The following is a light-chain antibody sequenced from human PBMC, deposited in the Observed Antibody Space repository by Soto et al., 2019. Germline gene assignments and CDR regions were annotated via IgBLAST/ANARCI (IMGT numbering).Light chain of an antibody. V-gene: IGKV1-5*03. CDR2: KAS. CDR1: QTISSW. Sequence: DIQMTQSPSTLSGSVGDRVTITCRASQTISSWLAWYQQKPGKAPKLLIYKASTLKRWVPSRFSGSGSGTEFTLTISSLHPDDFATYYCQHYNSYSEAFGQGTKVELK. J-gene: IGKJ1*01. CDR3: QHYNSYSEA.